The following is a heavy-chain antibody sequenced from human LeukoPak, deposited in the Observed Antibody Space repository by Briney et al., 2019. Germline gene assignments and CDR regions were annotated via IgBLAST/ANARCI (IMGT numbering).Heavy chain of an antibody. CDR1: GYTFTTYW. J-gene: IGHJ6*02. V-gene: IGHV5-51*01. CDR3: ARHPRYQQQPSTYYYYYGMDV. Sequence: GESLKISCKGSGYTFTTYWIGWVRQMPGKGLEWMGIIYPGDSDTRYSPSFQGHVTISADKSISTAYLQWSSLKASDTAMYYCARHPRYQQQPSTYYYYYGMDVWGQGTTVTVSS. CDR2: IYPGDSDT. D-gene: IGHD2-2*01.